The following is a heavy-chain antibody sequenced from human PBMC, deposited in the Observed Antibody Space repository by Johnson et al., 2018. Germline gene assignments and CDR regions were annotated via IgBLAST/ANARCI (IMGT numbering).Heavy chain of an antibody. Sequence: QVQLVQSGAEVKKPGASVKVSCKASGYTFTSYYMHWVRQAPGQGLEWMGIINPSGGSTSYPQKFQGRVTMTRDTSTSTVYMELSSRRSEDTAVYFCARWFDSRAYYYGGGAFDIWGQGTMVTVSS. J-gene: IGHJ3*02. CDR1: GYTFTSYY. CDR2: INPSGGST. D-gene: IGHD3-22*01. CDR3: ARWFDSRAYYYGGGAFDI. V-gene: IGHV1-46*01.